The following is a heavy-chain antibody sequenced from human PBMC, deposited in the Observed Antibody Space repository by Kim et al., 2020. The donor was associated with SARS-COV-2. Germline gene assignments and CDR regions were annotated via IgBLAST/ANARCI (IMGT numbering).Heavy chain of an antibody. V-gene: IGHV4-38-2*02. J-gene: IGHJ4*02. CDR1: GYSISSGYY. D-gene: IGHD2-21*02. Sequence: SETLSLTCTVSGYSISSGYYWGWIRQPPGKGLEWIGSIYHSGSTYYNPSLKSRVTISVDTSKNQFSLKLSSVTAADTAVYYCARDVVVVTATAYYFDYWGQGTLVTVSS. CDR2: IYHSGST. CDR3: ARDVVVVTATAYYFDY.